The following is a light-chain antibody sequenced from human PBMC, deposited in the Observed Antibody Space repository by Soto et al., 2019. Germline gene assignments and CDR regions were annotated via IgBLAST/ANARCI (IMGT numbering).Light chain of an antibody. CDR2: DAS. J-gene: IGKJ1*01. Sequence: DIQMTQSPSTLSASVGDRVTITCRASQSINSWLAWYQQKPGQAPKFRIFDASSLESVVPSRFSGSGSGTEFTLTISSLQPDDFATYYCQQYHSYPWTFGQGTKVEIK. V-gene: IGKV1-5*01. CDR1: QSINSW. CDR3: QQYHSYPWT.